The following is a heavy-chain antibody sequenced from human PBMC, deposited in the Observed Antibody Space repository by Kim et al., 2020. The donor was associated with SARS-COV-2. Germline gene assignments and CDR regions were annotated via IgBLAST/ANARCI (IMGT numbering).Heavy chain of an antibody. J-gene: IGHJ3*02. CDR2: ISGGGTST. V-gene: IGHV3-23*01. CDR3: VKTPYSSGWYRAFDI. Sequence: GGSLRLSCATSGFTFSAFPMSWVRQAPGKGPEWVSAISGGGTSTSYADSVKGRFTISRDNSKNTLYLQMNSLRAEDTALYYCVKTPYSSGWYRAFDIWG. D-gene: IGHD6-19*01. CDR1: GFTFSAFP.